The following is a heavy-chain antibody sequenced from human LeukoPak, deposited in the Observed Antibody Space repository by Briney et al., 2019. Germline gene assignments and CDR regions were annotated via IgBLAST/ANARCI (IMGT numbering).Heavy chain of an antibody. Sequence: SQTLSLTCTVSGGSISSGGYYWSWIRQPPGKGLEWIGYIYHSGSTYYNPSLKSRVTISVDRSKNQFSLKLSSVTAADTAVYYCARDPYSGSYPTDYWGQGTLVTVSS. CDR2: IYHSGST. V-gene: IGHV4-30-2*01. CDR3: ARDPYSGSYPTDY. D-gene: IGHD1-26*01. CDR1: GGSISSGGYY. J-gene: IGHJ4*02.